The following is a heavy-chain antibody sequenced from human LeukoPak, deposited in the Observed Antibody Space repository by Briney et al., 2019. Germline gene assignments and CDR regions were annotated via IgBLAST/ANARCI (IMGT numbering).Heavy chain of an antibody. CDR2: INHSGST. D-gene: IGHD6-19*01. CDR1: GGSFSGYY. Sequence: SETLSLTCAVYGGSFSGYYWSWIRQPPGKGLEWIGEINHSGSTNYNPSLKSRVTISVDTSKNQFSLKLSSVTAADTAVYYCARGRYSSGWVYYSYYGMDVWGQGTTVSVSS. V-gene: IGHV4-34*01. CDR3: ARGRYSSGWVYYSYYGMDV. J-gene: IGHJ6*02.